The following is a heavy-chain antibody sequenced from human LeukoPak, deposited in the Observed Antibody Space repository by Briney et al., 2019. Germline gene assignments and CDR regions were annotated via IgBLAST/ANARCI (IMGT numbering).Heavy chain of an antibody. D-gene: IGHD1-7*01. CDR2: IWYDGSKE. V-gene: IGHV3-33*01. CDR1: GFTFNTYG. Sequence: GRSLRLSCAASGFTFNTYGMHWVRQTPGKGLEWVAFIWYDGSKEYYADSVKGRFTISRDNSKSTLYLQMNSLRAEDTAVYHCARATGELRTYYFDYWGQGTLVTVSS. J-gene: IGHJ4*02. CDR3: ARATGELRTYYFDY.